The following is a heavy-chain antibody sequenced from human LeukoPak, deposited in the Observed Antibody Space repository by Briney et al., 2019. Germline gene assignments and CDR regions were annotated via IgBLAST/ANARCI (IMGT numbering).Heavy chain of an antibody. CDR2: IYYSGSP. CDR3: ARSIAVAGIVSDYYYYGMDV. D-gene: IGHD6-19*01. CDR1: GGSISRYY. Sequence: SETLSLTCTVSGGSISRYYWSWIRQPPGKGLEWIGYIYYSGSPNYNPSLKSRVTISIHTSKKQFSLKLSSVTAADTAVYYCARSIAVAGIVSDYYYYGMDVWGQGTTVTVSS. J-gene: IGHJ6*02. V-gene: IGHV4-59*08.